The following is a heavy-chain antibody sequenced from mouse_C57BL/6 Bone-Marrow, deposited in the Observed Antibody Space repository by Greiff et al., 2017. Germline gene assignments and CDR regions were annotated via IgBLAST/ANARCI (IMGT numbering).Heavy chain of an antibody. V-gene: IGHV1-20*01. J-gene: IGHJ1*03. CDR3: ERSDYGSSPWYFDV. CDR1: GYSFTGYF. CDR2: INPYNGDT. Sequence: EVQLQQSGPELVKPGDSVKISCKASGYSFTGYFMNWVMQSHGKSLEWIGRINPYNGDTFYNQKFKGKATLTVDKSSSTAHMELRSLTSEDSAVSYCERSDYGSSPWYFDVWGTGTTVTVSS. D-gene: IGHD1-1*01.